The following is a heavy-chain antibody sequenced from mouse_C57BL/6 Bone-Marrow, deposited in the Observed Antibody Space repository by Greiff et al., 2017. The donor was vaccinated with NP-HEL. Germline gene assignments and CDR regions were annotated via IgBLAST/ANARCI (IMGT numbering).Heavy chain of an antibody. CDR1: GFPITSGYY. D-gene: IGHD2-3*01. CDR2: ITHSGET. V-gene: IGHV12-3*01. CDR3: AGDLYDGYYSFAY. Sequence: VQLQQSGPGLVKPSQSLFLTCSITGFPITSGYYWIWIRQSPGKPLEWMGYITHSGETFYNPSLQSPISITRETSKNQFFLQLNSVTTEDTAMYYCAGDLYDGYYSFAYWGQGTLGTVSA. J-gene: IGHJ3*01.